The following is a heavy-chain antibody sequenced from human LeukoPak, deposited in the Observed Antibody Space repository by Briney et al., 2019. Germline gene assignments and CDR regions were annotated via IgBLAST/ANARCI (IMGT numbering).Heavy chain of an antibody. CDR1: GGSISSGDYY. V-gene: IGHV4-30-4*01. Sequence: PSETLSLTCTVSGGSISSGDYYWRWSRQPPGKGLEWIGYIYNSESTYYNPALKSRVTISVDTSKNQFSLKLSSVTAADTAVYYCARVGDYGGFDYWGKGTLVTVSS. J-gene: IGHJ4*02. CDR3: ARVGDYGGFDY. D-gene: IGHD4-23*01. CDR2: IYNSEST.